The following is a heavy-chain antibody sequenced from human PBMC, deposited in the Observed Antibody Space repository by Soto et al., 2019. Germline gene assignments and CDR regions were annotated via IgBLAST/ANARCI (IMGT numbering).Heavy chain of an antibody. D-gene: IGHD5-18*01. CDR3: AKEDTAMGDFDY. J-gene: IGHJ4*02. CDR2: IGWTSGSI. V-gene: IGHV3-9*01. Sequence: VQLVESGGGLVQPGRSLRLFCAASGFTFDDYAMHWVRQAPGKGLEWVSGIGWTSGSIGYADSVKGRFTISRDNAKNSLYLQMNSLRAEDTALYYCAKEDTAMGDFDYWGQGTLVTVSS. CDR1: GFTFDDYA.